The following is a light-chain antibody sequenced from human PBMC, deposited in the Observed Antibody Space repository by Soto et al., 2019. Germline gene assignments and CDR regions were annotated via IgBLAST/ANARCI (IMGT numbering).Light chain of an antibody. CDR2: DAS. CDR1: QNVGTF. V-gene: IGKV3-11*01. CDR3: QQRSNWPPT. Sequence: EVVLTQSPATLSFSPGEGSTLSCRASQNVGTFLAWYQQRPGQAPRLLIYDASDRASGIPSRFSGSGSGTDFTLTIRSLEPEDFAVYYCQQRSNWPPTFGQGTKLDIK. J-gene: IGKJ2*01.